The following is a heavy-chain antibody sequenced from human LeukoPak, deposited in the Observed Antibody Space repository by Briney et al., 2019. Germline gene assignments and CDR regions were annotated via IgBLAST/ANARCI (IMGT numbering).Heavy chain of an antibody. CDR1: GFTVSSNS. CDR2: ISPSGTDI. Sequence: GGSLRLSCTVSGFTVSSNSMSWVRQAPGKGLESLSYISPSGTDISYADSVKGRFTISRDNAKNSLYLQMNSLRAEDTAVYYCARDVAAGTYYYYYMDVWGKGTTVTVSS. J-gene: IGHJ6*03. V-gene: IGHV3-11*04. D-gene: IGHD6-13*01. CDR3: ARDVAAGTYYYYYMDV.